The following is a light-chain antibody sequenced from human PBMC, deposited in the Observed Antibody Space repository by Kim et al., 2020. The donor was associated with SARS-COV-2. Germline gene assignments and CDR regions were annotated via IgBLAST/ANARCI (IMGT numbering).Light chain of an antibody. CDR3: HQYHTWPYS. CDR2: GAS. V-gene: IGKV3-15*01. CDR1: ESVSTS. J-gene: IGKJ2*03. Sequence: MSQSRATLSASPGETVTLSCRATESVSTSLAWYQQRPGQAPTLLIYGASTRATGIPARFTGSGSGSQFTLTIRGLQSEDFAVYHCHQYHTWPYSFGRGTKLEIK.